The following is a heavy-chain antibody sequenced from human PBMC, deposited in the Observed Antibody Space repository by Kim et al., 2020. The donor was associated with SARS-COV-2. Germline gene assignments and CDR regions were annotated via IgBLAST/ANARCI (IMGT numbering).Heavy chain of an antibody. Sequence: SETLSLTCTVSGGSISSGGYYWSWIRQHPGKGLEWIGYIYYSGSTYYNPSLKSRVTISVDTSKNQFSLKLSSVTAADTAVYYCARVSDTVAATNFDYWGQGTLVTVSS. CDR1: GGSISSGGYY. V-gene: IGHV4-31*03. CDR3: ARVSDTVAATNFDY. CDR2: IYYSGST. J-gene: IGHJ4*02. D-gene: IGHD6-19*01.